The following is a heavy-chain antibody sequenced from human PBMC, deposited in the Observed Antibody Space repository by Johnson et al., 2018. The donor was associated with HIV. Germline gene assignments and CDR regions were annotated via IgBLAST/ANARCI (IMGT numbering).Heavy chain of an antibody. V-gene: IGHV3-23*04. Sequence: MLLVESGGGVVQPGGSLRLSCAASGFTFSSYAMSWVRQAPGKGLEWVSAISGSGGSTYYADSVKGRFTISRDNAKNSLYLQMNSLRAEDTAVYYCARERNMIVVDDDAFDIWGQGTMVTVSS. CDR3: ARERNMIVVDDDAFDI. CDR2: ISGSGGST. D-gene: IGHD3-22*01. CDR1: GFTFSSYA. J-gene: IGHJ3*02.